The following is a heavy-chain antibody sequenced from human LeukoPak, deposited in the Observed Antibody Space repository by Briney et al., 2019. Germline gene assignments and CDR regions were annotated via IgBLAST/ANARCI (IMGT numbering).Heavy chain of an antibody. Sequence: GASVNVSCKASGGTFSSYAISWVRQAPGQGLEWMGGIIPIFGTANYAQKFQGRVTITADESTSTAYMELSSLRSEDTAVYYCARGYCSSTSCPPFDYWGQGTLVTVSS. CDR2: IIPIFGTA. CDR3: ARGYCSSTSCPPFDY. D-gene: IGHD2-2*01. V-gene: IGHV1-69*13. CDR1: GGTFSSYA. J-gene: IGHJ4*02.